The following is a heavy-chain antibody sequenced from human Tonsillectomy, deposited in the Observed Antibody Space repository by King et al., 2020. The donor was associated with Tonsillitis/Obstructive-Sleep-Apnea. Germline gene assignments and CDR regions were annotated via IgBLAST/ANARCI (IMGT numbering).Heavy chain of an antibody. J-gene: IGHJ6*02. CDR3: ARRELGYSSSYYYYGMGV. CDR1: GYTFTSYW. CDR2: IDPSDSYT. D-gene: IGHD6-6*01. V-gene: IGHV5-10-1*01. Sequence: VQLVQSGAEVKKPGESLRISCKGSGYTFTSYWIIWVRQMPGKGLEWMGRIDPSDSYTNYSPSFQGHVTISADKSISTAYLQWSSLKASDTAMYYCARRELGYSSSYYYYGMGVWGQGTTVTVSS.